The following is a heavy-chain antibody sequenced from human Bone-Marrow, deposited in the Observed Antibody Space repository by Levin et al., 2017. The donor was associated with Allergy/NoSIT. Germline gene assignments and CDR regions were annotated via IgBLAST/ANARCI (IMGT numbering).Heavy chain of an antibody. CDR2: VYPRDSEV. CDR3: AKIARGTYYLCDH. CDR1: GYSFTAYW. D-gene: IGHD1-26*01. V-gene: IGHV5-51*01. Sequence: PGESLKISCQTSGYSFTAYWVAWVRQMPGKGLEWMGIVYPRDSEVKYNPSFQDQVTISADKSINTAYLEWSSLQASDTGMYYCAKIARGTYYLCDHWGQGTLVTVSS. J-gene: IGHJ4*02.